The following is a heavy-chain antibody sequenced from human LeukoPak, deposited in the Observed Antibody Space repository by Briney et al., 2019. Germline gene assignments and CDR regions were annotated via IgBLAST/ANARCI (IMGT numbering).Heavy chain of an antibody. Sequence: ASVKVSCKASGYSLTNFDINWVRQATGQRLEWMGWMNPNSGNKGYAQKFQGRVTMTMNTSITTAYMELSSLRSEDTAVYYCARGPQWRGDYYYMDVWGRGTTVTVSS. V-gene: IGHV1-8*01. D-gene: IGHD6-19*01. CDR2: MNPNSGNK. CDR1: GYSLTNFD. J-gene: IGHJ6*03. CDR3: ARGPQWRGDYYYMDV.